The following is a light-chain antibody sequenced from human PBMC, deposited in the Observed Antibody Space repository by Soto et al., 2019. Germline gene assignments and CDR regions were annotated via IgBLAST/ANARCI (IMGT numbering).Light chain of an antibody. CDR2: GAS. J-gene: IGKJ1*01. Sequence: EIVLTQSPGTLSLSPGDTAALSWMASQSVSSRYLAWYQQKSGQTPRLLIYGASTRATSVPARFGGSGSGTDFTLTISSLQSDDFAVYYCQQSNNWPPTFGQGTKVDIK. V-gene: IGKV3-15*01. CDR3: QQSNNWPPT. CDR1: QSVSSRY.